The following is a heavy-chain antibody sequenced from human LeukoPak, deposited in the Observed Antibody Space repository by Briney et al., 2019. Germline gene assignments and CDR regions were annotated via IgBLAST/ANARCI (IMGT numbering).Heavy chain of an antibody. CDR2: IIPILGIA. CDR3: ARGYYYGSGSSYYYYGMDV. Sequence: SVKVSCKASEGTFSSYAISWVRQAPGQGLEWMGRIIPILGIANYAQKFQGRVTITADKSTSTAYMELSSLRSEDTAVYYCARGYYYGSGSSYYYYGMDVWGQGTTVTVSS. V-gene: IGHV1-69*04. D-gene: IGHD3-10*01. CDR1: EGTFSSYA. J-gene: IGHJ6*02.